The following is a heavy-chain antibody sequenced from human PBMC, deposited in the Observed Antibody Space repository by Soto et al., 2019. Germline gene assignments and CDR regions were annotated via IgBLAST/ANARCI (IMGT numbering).Heavy chain of an antibody. CDR2: INPNSGGT. CDR3: ARGKQIYDSSGYYYCEAY. V-gene: IGHV1-2*04. Sequence: WPRHSTGQGLEWMGWINPNSGGTNYAQKFQGWVTMTRDTSISTAYMELSRLRSDDTAVYYCARGKQIYDSSGYYYCEAYWVQGTLVLV. J-gene: IGHJ4*02. D-gene: IGHD3-22*01.